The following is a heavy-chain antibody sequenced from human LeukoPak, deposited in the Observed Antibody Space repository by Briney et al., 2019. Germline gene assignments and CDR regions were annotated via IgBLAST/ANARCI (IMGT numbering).Heavy chain of an antibody. CDR3: AKDLAQWLALDY. Sequence: GGSLRLSCAASGFTFSSYAMSWVRQAPGKGLEWVSAISDSGGSTYYADSVKGRFTTSRDNSKNTLYLQMNSLRAEDTAVYYCAKDLAQWLALDYWGQGTLVTVSS. CDR1: GFTFSSYA. V-gene: IGHV3-23*01. CDR2: ISDSGGST. D-gene: IGHD6-19*01. J-gene: IGHJ4*02.